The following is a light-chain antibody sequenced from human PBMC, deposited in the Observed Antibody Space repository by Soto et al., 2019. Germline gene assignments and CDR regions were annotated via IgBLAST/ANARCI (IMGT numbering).Light chain of an antibody. Sequence: EVVMTQSPLSLPVTLGQPASISCRSSQSLAYIDGNTYLTWFHQRPDQSPRRLIYYVSNRDSGVPDRFSGSGSGNDVTLKISRVEAEDAGIYYCMQSTRWPPYTFGQGTKLEIK. CDR2: YVS. V-gene: IGKV2-30*01. CDR3: MQSTRWPPYT. J-gene: IGKJ2*01. CDR1: QSLAYIDGNTY.